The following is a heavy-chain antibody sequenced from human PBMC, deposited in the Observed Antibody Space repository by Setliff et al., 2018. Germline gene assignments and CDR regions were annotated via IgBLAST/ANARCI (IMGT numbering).Heavy chain of an antibody. D-gene: IGHD6-6*01. CDR3: ARGRNVAARLFDS. CDR1: GVTFSDYY. J-gene: IGHJ4*02. CDR2: INHRGST. Sequence: SETLSLTCAAYGVTFSDYYWTWIRQPPGKGLEWVGEINHRGSTNYNPSLKSRVTIAVDTSKDQFSLKLISMTAADTAVYYCARGRNVAARLFDSWGQGTLVTVSS. V-gene: IGHV4-34*01.